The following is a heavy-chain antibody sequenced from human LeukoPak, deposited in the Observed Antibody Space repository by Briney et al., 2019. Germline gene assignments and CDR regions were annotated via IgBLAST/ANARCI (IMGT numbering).Heavy chain of an antibody. J-gene: IGHJ4*02. V-gene: IGHV3-30*04. D-gene: IGHD3-10*01. CDR1: GVIFSTYA. Sequence: GGSLRLSCAASGVIFSTYAFHWVRQAPGKGLEWLAVISDDGNSKNYADSMKGRLTISRDNAKNTLSLQLNSLRPDDTAVYKCATGLYNSESYLLGYWGQGTLVTVSS. CDR3: ATGLYNSESYLLGY. CDR2: ISDDGNSK.